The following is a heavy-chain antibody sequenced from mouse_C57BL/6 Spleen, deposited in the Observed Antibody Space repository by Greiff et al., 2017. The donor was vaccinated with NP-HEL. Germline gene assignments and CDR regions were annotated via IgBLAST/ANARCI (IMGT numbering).Heavy chain of an antibody. D-gene: IGHD1-1*01. J-gene: IGHJ1*03. V-gene: IGHV1-69*01. CDR3: ARCFPLYGSSYGYFDV. CDR2: IDPSDSYT. Sequence: QVQLQQSGAELVMPGASVKLSCKASGYTFTSYWMHWVKQRPGQGLEWIGEIDPSDSYTNYNQKFKGKSTLTVDKSSSTAYMQLSSLTSEDSAVYYCARCFPLYGSSYGYFDVWGTGTTVTVSS. CDR1: GYTFTSYW.